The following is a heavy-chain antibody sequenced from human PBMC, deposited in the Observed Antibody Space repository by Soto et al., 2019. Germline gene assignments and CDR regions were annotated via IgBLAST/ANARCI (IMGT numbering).Heavy chain of an antibody. CDR1: GFSFNSFA. CDR3: AKSSGYYDSRARFDY. Sequence: EVQLLESGGGLVQPGGSLRLSCAASGFSFNSFAMSWVRQAPGKGLEWVSAISGDGYSTYYADSVKGRFTVSRDNSNHTHYLQMDSLRAEDTAVYYCAKSSGYYDSRARFDYWGQGSLVIVSS. D-gene: IGHD3-22*01. J-gene: IGHJ4*02. CDR2: ISGDGYST. V-gene: IGHV3-23*01.